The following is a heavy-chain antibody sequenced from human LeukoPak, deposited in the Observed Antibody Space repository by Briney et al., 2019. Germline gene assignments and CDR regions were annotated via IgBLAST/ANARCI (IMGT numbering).Heavy chain of an antibody. CDR2: IIPIFGTA. Sequence: ASVKVSCKDSGGTFSSNAMSWVRQAPGRGLEWMGGIIPIFGTANYAQKFQGRVTITADESTSTAYMELSSLRSEDTAVYYCASWAMDDVEDYYYYGMDVWGQGTTVTVSS. V-gene: IGHV1-69*13. J-gene: IGHJ6*02. CDR1: GGTFSSNA. CDR3: ASWAMDDVEDYYYYGMDV. D-gene: IGHD5-18*01.